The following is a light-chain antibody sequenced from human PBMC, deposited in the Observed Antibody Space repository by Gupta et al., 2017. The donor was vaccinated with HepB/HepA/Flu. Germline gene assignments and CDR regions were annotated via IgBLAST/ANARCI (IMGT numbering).Light chain of an antibody. Sequence: DIQMSHSPSSLSASVGDRVTITCRASQSIRNYLNWYQQKPGKAPKLLIYTASSLQSGVPTRFSGSGSGTDFTLTISSLQPEDFASYFCQQSYSFPFTFGQGTKLEIK. V-gene: IGKV1-39*01. CDR1: QSIRNY. CDR3: QQSYSFPFT. J-gene: IGKJ2*01. CDR2: TAS.